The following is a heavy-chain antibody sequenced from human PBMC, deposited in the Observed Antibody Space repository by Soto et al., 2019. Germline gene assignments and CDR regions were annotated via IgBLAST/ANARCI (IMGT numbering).Heavy chain of an antibody. CDR3: ARGVCYGSGLCWFDP. CDR1: GFTFSSYS. Sequence: GGSLRLSCAASGFTFSSYSMNWVRQAPGKGLEWVSSISSSSSYIYYADSVKGRFTISRDNAKNSLYLQINSLRAEDTAVYYCARGVCYGSGLCWFDPWGQGTLVTVSS. V-gene: IGHV3-21*01. D-gene: IGHD3-10*01. CDR2: ISSSSSYI. J-gene: IGHJ5*02.